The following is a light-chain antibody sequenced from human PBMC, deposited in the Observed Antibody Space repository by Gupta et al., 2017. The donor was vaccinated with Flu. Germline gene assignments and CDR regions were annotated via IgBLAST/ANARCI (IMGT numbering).Light chain of an antibody. CDR1: KLEDKS. J-gene: IGLJ1*01. V-gene: IGLV3-1*01. Sequence: SYELIQPPSVSVSPGHTASITFSGDKLEDKSVSWYQQKPGQSPVLVVYQDHYRPSGIPERFSGSNSGSTATLTMRGTQAMDEDDYYCQAWGSNTYVFGTGTRVTVL. CDR3: QAWGSNTYV. CDR2: QDH.